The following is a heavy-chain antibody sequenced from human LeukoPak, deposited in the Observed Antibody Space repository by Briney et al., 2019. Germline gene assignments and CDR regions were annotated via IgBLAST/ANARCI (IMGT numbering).Heavy chain of an antibody. Sequence: PSETLSLTCTVSGGSISSGGYYWSWIRQHPGKGLEWIGYIYYSGSTYYNPSLKSRVTISVDTSKNQFSLKLSSVTAADTAVYYCAGRHPGTLGPTYDYWGQGTLVTVSS. CDR1: GGSISSGGYY. CDR2: IYYSGST. V-gene: IGHV4-31*03. J-gene: IGHJ4*02. CDR3: AGRHPGTLGPTYDY. D-gene: IGHD1-7*01.